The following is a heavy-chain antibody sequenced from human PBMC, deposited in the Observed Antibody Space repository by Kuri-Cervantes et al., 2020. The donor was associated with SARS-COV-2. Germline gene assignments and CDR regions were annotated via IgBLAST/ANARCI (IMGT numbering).Heavy chain of an antibody. CDR3: TTDRGVTRYYYYYYGMDV. CDR1: GFTFGDYA. Sequence: GGSLRLSCTASGFTFGDYAMSWVRQAPGKGLEWVGFIRSKAYGGTTEYAASVKGRFTISRDDSKSIAYLQMNSLKTEDTAVYYCTTDRGVTRYYYYYYGMDVWGQGTTVTVSS. V-gene: IGHV3-49*04. CDR2: IRSKAYGGTT. D-gene: IGHD3-10*01. J-gene: IGHJ6*02.